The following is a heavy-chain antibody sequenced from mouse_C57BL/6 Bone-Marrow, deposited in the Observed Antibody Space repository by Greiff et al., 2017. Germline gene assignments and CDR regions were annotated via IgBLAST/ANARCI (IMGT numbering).Heavy chain of an antibody. D-gene: IGHD1-1*01. CDR1: GFSLTSYG. Sequence: QVQLKESGPGLVQPSQSLSITCTVSGFSLTSYGVHWVRQSPGKGLEWLGVIWSGGSTDYNAAFISRLSICKDNSKSQVFFKMNSLQADDTAIYYGARKDTTIVATRYAMDYWGKGTSVTVSS. V-gene: IGHV2-2*01. CDR3: ARKDTTIVATRYAMDY. CDR2: IWSGGST. J-gene: IGHJ4*01.